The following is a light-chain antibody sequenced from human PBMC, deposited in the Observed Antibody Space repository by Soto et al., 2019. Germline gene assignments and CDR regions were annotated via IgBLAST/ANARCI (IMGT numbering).Light chain of an antibody. CDR2: AAS. J-gene: IGKJ4*01. CDR3: QQLRT. CDR1: QGISSY. V-gene: IGKV1-9*01. Sequence: IQLTQSPSSLSASGGDRVTITCRASQGISSYLAWYQQKPWKAPKLLIYAASTLQSGVPSRFSGSGFGTEFTLTISSLQPEDFATYYCQQLRTFGGGTKVDI.